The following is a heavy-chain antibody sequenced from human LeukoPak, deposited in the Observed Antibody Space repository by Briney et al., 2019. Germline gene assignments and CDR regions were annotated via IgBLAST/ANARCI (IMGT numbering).Heavy chain of an antibody. CDR1: GFTFSSYA. CDR2: ISASGGST. CDR3: ASRIGEYSGSYSAPFDH. Sequence: PGGSLRLSCAASGFTFSSYAMSWVRQAPGKGLEWISAISASGGSTYYADSVKGRFTSSRDNSKNTLYLQVNSLRAEDTAVYYCASRIGEYSGSYSAPFDHWGQGTLVTVSS. J-gene: IGHJ4*02. D-gene: IGHD1-26*01. V-gene: IGHV3-23*01.